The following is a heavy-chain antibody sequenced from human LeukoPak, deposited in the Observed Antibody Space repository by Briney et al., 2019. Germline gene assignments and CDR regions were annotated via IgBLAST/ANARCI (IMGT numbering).Heavy chain of an antibody. D-gene: IGHD3-22*01. CDR3: ARDTPVYDSSGHNSFDY. V-gene: IGHV1-18*01. Sequence: ASVKDSCKATGYAFMNYGISWVRQAPGQGLQWMGWISTDNDNTKYAVKLQGRVTMTTDTSTSTAYMDLRSLRSDDTAVYYCARDTPVYDSSGHNSFDYWGQGTMVTVSS. J-gene: IGHJ4*02. CDR1: GYAFMNYG. CDR2: ISTDNDNT.